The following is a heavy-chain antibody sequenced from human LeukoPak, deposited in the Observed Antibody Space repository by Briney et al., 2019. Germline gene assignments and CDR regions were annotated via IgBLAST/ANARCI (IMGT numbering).Heavy chain of an antibody. CDR3: ATFDFWSGYYQFDY. CDR1: GYTLTELS. CDR2: FDPEDGET. Sequence: ASVKVSCKVSGYTLTELSMHWVRQAPGKGLEWMGGFDPEDGETIYAQKFQGRVTMTEDISTDTAYMELSSLRSEDTAVYYCATFDFWSGYYQFDYWGQGTLVTVSS. D-gene: IGHD3-3*01. J-gene: IGHJ4*02. V-gene: IGHV1-24*01.